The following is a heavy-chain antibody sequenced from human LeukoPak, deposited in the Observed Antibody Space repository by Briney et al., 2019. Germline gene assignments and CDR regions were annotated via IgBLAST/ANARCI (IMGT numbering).Heavy chain of an antibody. V-gene: IGHV4-34*01. CDR1: GGSFSGYY. CDR2: INHSGST. Sequence: PSETLSLTCAVYGGSFSGYYWSWIRQPPGKGLEWIGEINHSGSTNYNPSLKSRVTISVDTSKNQFSLKLSSVTAADTAVYYCARVWPQGCSSTSCYARGSFDYWGQGTRVTVSS. D-gene: IGHD2-2*01. J-gene: IGHJ4*02. CDR3: ARVWPQGCSSTSCYARGSFDY.